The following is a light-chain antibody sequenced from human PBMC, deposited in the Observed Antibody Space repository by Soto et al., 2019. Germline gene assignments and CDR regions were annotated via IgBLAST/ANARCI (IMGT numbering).Light chain of an antibody. CDR1: SSDVGAYNY. CDR3: TSYTTSSTWV. J-gene: IGLJ3*02. CDR2: EVS. V-gene: IGLV2-14*01. Sequence: QSALTQPASVSGSPGQSITISCTGTSSDVGAYNYVSWYQQYPGKAPKLMISEVSNRPSGVSNRFSGSKSGNTASLTISGLQAEDEATYYCTSYTTSSTWVFGGGTKVTVL.